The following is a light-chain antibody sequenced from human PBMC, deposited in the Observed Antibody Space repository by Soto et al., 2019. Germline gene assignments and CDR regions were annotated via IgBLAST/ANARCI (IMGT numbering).Light chain of an antibody. CDR1: RTVNNY. CDR2: DAS. V-gene: IGKV3-11*01. Sequence: EIVLTQSPATLSLSPGERATLSCRASRTVNNYLAWYQQKPGQAPRLLIYDASIRATGIPARFSGSGSGADFTLTISSLEPEDFAVYLCQQRSDWPPITFGQGTRLEI. J-gene: IGKJ5*01. CDR3: QQRSDWPPIT.